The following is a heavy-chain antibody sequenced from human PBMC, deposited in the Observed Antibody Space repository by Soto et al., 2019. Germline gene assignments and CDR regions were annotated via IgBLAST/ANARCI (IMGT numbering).Heavy chain of an antibody. V-gene: IGHV4-39*01. D-gene: IGHD3-22*01. J-gene: IGHJ5*02. CDR3: ARTLVRITMIVVVIPTWFDP. CDR2: IYYSGST. Sequence: SETLSLTCTVSGGSISSSSYYWGWIRQPPGKGLEWIGSIYYSGSTYYNPSLKSRVTISVDTSKNQFSLKLSSVTAADTAVYYCARTLVRITMIVVVIPTWFDPWGQGTLVT. CDR1: GGSISSSSYY.